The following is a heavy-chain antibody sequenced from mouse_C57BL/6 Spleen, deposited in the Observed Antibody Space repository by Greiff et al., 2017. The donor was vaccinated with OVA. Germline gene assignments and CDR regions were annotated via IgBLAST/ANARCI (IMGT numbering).Heavy chain of an antibody. CDR3: ARNADTTGGYFDY. J-gene: IGHJ2*01. D-gene: IGHD1-1*01. V-gene: IGHV2-2*01. CDR2: IWSGGST. Sequence: VHLVESGPGLVQPSQSLSITCTVSGFSLTSYGVHWVRQSPGKGLEWLGVIWSGGSTDYNAAFISRLSISKDNSKSQVFFKMNSLQAEDTAIYYCARNADTTGGYFDYWGQGTTLTVSS. CDR1: GFSLTSYG.